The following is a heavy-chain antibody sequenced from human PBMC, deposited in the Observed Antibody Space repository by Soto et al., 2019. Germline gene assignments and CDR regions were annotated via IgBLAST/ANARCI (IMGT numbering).Heavy chain of an antibody. D-gene: IGHD6-13*01. CDR3: AREIAADVYFDY. CDR1: GGSISSYY. Sequence: QVQLQESGPGLVKPSETLSLTCTVSGGSISSYYWSWIRQPPGKGLEWIGYIYYSGSTNYNPSLKSRVTISVDTSKNQFSLKLSSVTAADTAVYYCAREIAADVYFDYWGQGTLVTVSS. V-gene: IGHV4-59*01. J-gene: IGHJ4*02. CDR2: IYYSGST.